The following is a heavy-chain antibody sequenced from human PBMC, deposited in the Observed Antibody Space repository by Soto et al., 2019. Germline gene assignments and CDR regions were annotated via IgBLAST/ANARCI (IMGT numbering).Heavy chain of an antibody. CDR3: ARNRRGYSYGPETTYYYGMDV. CDR1: GGTLSSYA. V-gene: IGHV1-69*13. J-gene: IGHJ6*02. CDR2: IIPIFGTA. D-gene: IGHD5-18*01. Sequence: PVEGSCKASGGTLSSYAISWGRQGPGQGLEWVGGIIPIFGTANYAQKFQGRVTITADESTSTAYMELSSLRSEDTAVYYCARNRRGYSYGPETTYYYGMDVWGQGTTVTVSS.